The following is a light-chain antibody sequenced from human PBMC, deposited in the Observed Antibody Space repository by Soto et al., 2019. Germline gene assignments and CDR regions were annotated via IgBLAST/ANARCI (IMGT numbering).Light chain of an antibody. V-gene: IGLV2-23*01. J-gene: IGLJ2*01. CDR1: SSDVGGSGL. CDR2: EGF. CDR3: CSYAGRSTWDVV. Sequence: QSALTQPASVSGSPGQSITISCTGTSSDVGGSGLVSWYQFHPGKAPKLLIFEGFKRPSGVSNRFSGSKSGSTASLTISGLQAEDEADYYCCSYAGRSTWDVVFGGGNQLTVL.